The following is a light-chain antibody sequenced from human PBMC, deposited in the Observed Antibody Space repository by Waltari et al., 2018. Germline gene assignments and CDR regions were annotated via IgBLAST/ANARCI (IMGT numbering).Light chain of an antibody. V-gene: IGLV1-51*01. CDR3: ETGSSRMRVAV. Sequence: QSVLTQPPSVSAAPGQTVTISCSGSSPNIGNNYVSWYQQFPGTAPKLLIYEQDKRPSRSPCRLSGSVACTEAALTDRELRTGYEADYYFETGSSRMRVAVLGGGTKVSVL. J-gene: IGLJ2*01. CDR1: SPNIGNNY. CDR2: EQD.